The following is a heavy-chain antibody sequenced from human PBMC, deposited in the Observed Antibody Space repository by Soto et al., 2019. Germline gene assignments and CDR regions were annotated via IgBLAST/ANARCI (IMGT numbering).Heavy chain of an antibody. J-gene: IGHJ4*02. D-gene: IGHD3-3*01. CDR2: IDPSDSYT. CDR1: GYSFTSYW. V-gene: IGHV5-10-1*01. CDR3: ARASYYDFWSGSPPFYYFDY. Sequence: GESLKISCKGSGYSFTSYWISWVRQMPGKGLEWMGRIDPSDSYTYYSPSFQGRVTISADKYISTAYLQWSSLKASDTAIYYCARASYYDFWSGSPPFYYFDYWGQGTLVTVPS.